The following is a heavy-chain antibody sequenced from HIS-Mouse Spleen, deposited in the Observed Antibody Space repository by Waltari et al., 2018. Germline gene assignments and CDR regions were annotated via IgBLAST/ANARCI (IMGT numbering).Heavy chain of an antibody. Sequence: QVTLRESGPALVKPTQTLTLTCTFSGFSLSTSGMCVSWIRQPPGKALEWLARIDWDDDKYYRTSLKTRSTSSRDTAKNQVVLTMTNMDPLDTATYYCARIAEGYTSGWYAFDYWGQGTLVTVSS. CDR1: GFSLSTSGMC. V-gene: IGHV2-70*15. J-gene: IGHJ4*02. D-gene: IGHD6-19*01. CDR3: ARIAEGYTSGWYAFDY. CDR2: IDWDDDK.